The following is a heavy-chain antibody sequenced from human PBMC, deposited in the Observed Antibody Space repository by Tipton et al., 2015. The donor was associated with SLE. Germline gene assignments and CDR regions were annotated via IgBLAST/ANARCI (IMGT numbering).Heavy chain of an antibody. CDR1: GASVSRDY. V-gene: IGHV4-34*01. Sequence: TLSLTCTVSGASVSRDYWTWVRQPPGGGLEWIGEINHSGSTTYNPSLKSRVTISVDTSKNQFSLKLSSVTAADTAVYYCARHVALYSGYDYWGQGTLVTVSS. CDR3: ARHVALYSGYDY. D-gene: IGHD5-12*01. J-gene: IGHJ4*02. CDR2: INHSGST.